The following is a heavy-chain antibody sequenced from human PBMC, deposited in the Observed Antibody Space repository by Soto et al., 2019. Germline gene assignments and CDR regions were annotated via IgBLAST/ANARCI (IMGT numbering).Heavy chain of an antibody. Sequence: ASVKVSCKVSGYTFTSYGISWVRQAPGQGLEWMGWISAYNGNTNYAQKLQGRVTMTTDTSTSTAYMELRSLRSDDTAVYYCAREGFEVVTAAMFYYYGMAVWVQGTTVTVSS. J-gene: IGHJ6*02. CDR2: ISAYNGNT. V-gene: IGHV1-18*01. D-gene: IGHD2-2*01. CDR1: GYTFTSYG. CDR3: AREGFEVVTAAMFYYYGMAV.